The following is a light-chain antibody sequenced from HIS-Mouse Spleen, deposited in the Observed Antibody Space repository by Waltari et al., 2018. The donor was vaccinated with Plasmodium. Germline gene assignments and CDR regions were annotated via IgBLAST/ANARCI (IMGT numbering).Light chain of an antibody. Sequence: SYDLTQPPSVSVSPGQTARITCPGDALPKKYAYWYQQKSGQAPVLVFYEDSKRPSGMPERFSGSSSATMATLTISGAQVEDEADYYCYSTDSSGNHRVFGGWTKLTVL. V-gene: IGLV3-10*01. CDR1: ALPKKY. CDR2: EDS. CDR3: YSTDSSGNHRV. J-gene: IGLJ3*02.